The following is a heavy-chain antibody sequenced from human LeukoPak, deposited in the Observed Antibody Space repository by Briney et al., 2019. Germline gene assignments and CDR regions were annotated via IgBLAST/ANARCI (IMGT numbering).Heavy chain of an antibody. Sequence: GGSLRLSCGASGIIFSDIWVTWVRQAPGKGLEWVATISPDGSLKNYVDSVKGRFTISRDNAKNSVYMQMNSLRAEDTAVYYCARDLSPNCSGGSCYGYDYWGQGTLVTVSS. CDR2: ISPDGSLK. J-gene: IGHJ4*02. CDR3: ARDLSPNCSGGSCYGYDY. V-gene: IGHV3-7*01. CDR1: GIIFSDIW. D-gene: IGHD2-15*01.